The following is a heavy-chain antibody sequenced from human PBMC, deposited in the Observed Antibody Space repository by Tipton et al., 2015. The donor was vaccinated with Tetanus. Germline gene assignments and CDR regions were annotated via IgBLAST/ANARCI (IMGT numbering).Heavy chain of an antibody. CDR1: GFNFSSYS. Sequence: SLRLSCAASGFNFSSYSMNWVRQAPGKGLEWISYISSSSRTIYYADSVKGRFTISRDNAKNSLYLQMNSLRDEDTAVYYCARDRRDYGGNPDDWGQGTLVAVSS. V-gene: IGHV3-48*02. CDR2: ISSSSRTI. D-gene: IGHD4-23*01. J-gene: IGHJ4*02. CDR3: ARDRRDYGGNPDD.